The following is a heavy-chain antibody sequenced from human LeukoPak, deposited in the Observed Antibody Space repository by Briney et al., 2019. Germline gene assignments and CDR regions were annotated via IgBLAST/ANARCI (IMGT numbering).Heavy chain of an antibody. Sequence: PSETLSLTCTVSGGSISSYYWSWIRQPPGKGLEWIGYIYYSGSTNYNPSLKSRVTISVDTSKNRFSLKLSSVTAADTAVYYCARAAYCGGDCYSGAFDIWGQGTMVTVSS. CDR3: ARAAYCGGDCYSGAFDI. J-gene: IGHJ3*02. V-gene: IGHV4-59*01. D-gene: IGHD2-21*01. CDR2: IYYSGST. CDR1: GGSISSYY.